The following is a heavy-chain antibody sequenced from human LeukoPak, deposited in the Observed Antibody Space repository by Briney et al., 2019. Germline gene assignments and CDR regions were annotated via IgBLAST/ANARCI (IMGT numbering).Heavy chain of an antibody. CDR1: GFTFSNYA. V-gene: IGHV3-23*01. CDR2: ISHNGDST. Sequence: GGSLRLSCTASGFTFSNYAMSWVRQAPGKGLEWVSAISHNGDSTYYADSVKGRFTISRDNSKNTLYLQMNSLRADDTALFYCARGGGGFGFYDGGDGGQEPLATVS. J-gene: IGHJ4*02. CDR3: ARGGGGFGFYDGGD. D-gene: IGHD2-21*02.